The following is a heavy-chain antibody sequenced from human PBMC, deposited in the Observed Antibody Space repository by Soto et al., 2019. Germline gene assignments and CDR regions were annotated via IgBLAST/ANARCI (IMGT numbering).Heavy chain of an antibody. V-gene: IGHV4-34*01. D-gene: IGHD2-15*01. CDR3: ARVTGGGNFQH. CDR1: GGSFSDYY. Sequence: QVQLQQWGAGLLRPSETLSLTCAVYGGSFSDYYWSWFRQPPGKGLGWIGEINHSGSTNYNPSLKSRVTISVDTSKNQFSLKMSSVAAADTAVYYCARVTGGGNFQHWGQGTLVTVSS. CDR2: INHSGST. J-gene: IGHJ1*01.